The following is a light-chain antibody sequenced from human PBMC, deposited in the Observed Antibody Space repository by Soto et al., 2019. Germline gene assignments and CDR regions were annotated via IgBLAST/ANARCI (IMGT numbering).Light chain of an antibody. CDR1: QSVSSD. Sequence: EIVMTQSPATLSVSPGERATLSCRASQSVSSDLAWYQQIPGQAPRLLIYGASTRATGIPARFSGSGSGTEFTLTISRLQSEDIGIYYCQQYDSWPYTFGPGSKVHFK. J-gene: IGKJ3*01. CDR2: GAS. V-gene: IGKV3-15*01. CDR3: QQYDSWPYT.